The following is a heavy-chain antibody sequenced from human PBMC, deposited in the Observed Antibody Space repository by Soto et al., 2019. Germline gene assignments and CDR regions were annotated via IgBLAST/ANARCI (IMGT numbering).Heavy chain of an antibody. CDR1: GGTFSSYA. D-gene: IGHD1-26*01. V-gene: IGHV1-69*13. J-gene: IGHJ5*02. CDR3: ARGSERWELLRRGNWFDP. CDR2: IIPIFGTA. Sequence: GASVKVSCKASGGTFSSYAISWVRQAPGQGLEWMGGIIPIFGTANYAQKFQGRVTITADESTSTAYMELSSLRSEDTAVYYCARGSERWELLRRGNWFDPWGQGTLVTVSS.